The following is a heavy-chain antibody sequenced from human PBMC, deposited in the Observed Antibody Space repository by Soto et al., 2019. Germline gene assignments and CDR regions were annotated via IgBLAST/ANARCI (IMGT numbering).Heavy chain of an antibody. CDR2: ISETGSHT. J-gene: IGHJ4*02. D-gene: IGHD7-27*01. CDR1: GFTFTDYH. CDR3: ARSLRATSPLTF. V-gene: IGHV3-11*06. Sequence: GGSLRLSCEASGFTFTDYHMSWIRQAPGKGLEWVALISETGSHTAYAESVKGRFTISRDNARPSVFLQMNSLRSDDTAVYCCARSLRATSPLTFWGQGTPVTVSS.